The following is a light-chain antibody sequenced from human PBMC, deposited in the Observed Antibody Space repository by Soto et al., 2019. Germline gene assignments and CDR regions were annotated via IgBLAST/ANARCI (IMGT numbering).Light chain of an antibody. J-gene: IGKJ1*01. CDR2: GAS. CDR3: QQYNNWPPWT. V-gene: IGKV3-15*01. CDR1: QTVSSN. Sequence: EIVMTQSPATLSVSPGESATLSCRASQTVSSNLAWYQQKPGQAPRLFIYGASTRATGMPARFSGSGSGTEFTLTISSLQSEDFAVYYCQQYNNWPPWTFGQGTKVEVK.